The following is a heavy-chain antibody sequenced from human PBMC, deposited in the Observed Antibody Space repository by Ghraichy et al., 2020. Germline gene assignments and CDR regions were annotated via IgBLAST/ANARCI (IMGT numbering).Heavy chain of an antibody. Sequence: GGSLRLSCAASGFTFSNYGMNWVRQAPGKGLEWLSYISSSSTNIYYAGSVKGRFTISRDNAKNSLYLQMNSLRDEDAAVYYCARDVGSSWYTSSPLGFWGPGTHVNVSS. D-gene: IGHD6-13*01. CDR1: GFTFSNYG. CDR3: ARDVGSSWYTSSPLGF. CDR2: ISSSSTNI. J-gene: IGHJ4*02. V-gene: IGHV3-48*02.